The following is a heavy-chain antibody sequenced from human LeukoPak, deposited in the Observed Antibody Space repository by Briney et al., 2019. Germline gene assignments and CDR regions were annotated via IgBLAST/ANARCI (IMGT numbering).Heavy chain of an antibody. D-gene: IGHD6-19*01. Sequence: PSETLSLTCTVSGGSISSYYWSWIRQPPGKGLEWIGYIYYSGSTNYNPSLKSRVTISVDTSKNQFSLKLSSVTAADTAVYYCARRGPVANFDYWGQGTLVTVSS. CDR2: IYYSGST. CDR3: ARRGPVANFDY. CDR1: GGSISSYY. V-gene: IGHV4-59*08. J-gene: IGHJ4*02.